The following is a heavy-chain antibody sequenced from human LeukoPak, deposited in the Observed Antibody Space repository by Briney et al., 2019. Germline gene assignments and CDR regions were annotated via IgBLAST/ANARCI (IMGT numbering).Heavy chain of an antibody. CDR3: AKEIWPTVTIPGRTYFDY. J-gene: IGHJ4*02. CDR1: AFTFSRYG. D-gene: IGHD4-17*01. Sequence: GGSLRLSCAASAFTFSRYGMHWVRQAPGKGLEWVTFKGRFTISRDNSKNTLYLQMNSLRAEDTAVYYRAKEIWPTVTIPGRTYFDYWGQGALVTVSS. V-gene: IGHV3-30*02.